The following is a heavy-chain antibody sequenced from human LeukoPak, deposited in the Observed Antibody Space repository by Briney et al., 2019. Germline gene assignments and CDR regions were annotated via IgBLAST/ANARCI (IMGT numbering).Heavy chain of an antibody. Sequence: SETLSLTCTVSGGSISSSSYYWGWIRQPPGKGLEWIGSIYYSGSTYYNPSLKSRVTISVDTSKNQFSLKLSSVTAADTAVYYCASSTRRYRLAVPYYFDYWGQGTLVTVSS. CDR3: ASSTRRYRLAVPYYFDY. CDR2: IYYSGST. CDR1: GGSISSSSYY. D-gene: IGHD6-19*01. J-gene: IGHJ4*02. V-gene: IGHV4-39*01.